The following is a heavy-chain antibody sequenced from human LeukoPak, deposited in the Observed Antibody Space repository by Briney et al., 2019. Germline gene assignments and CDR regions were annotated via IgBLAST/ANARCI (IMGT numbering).Heavy chain of an antibody. CDR2: ISSSSSYI. CDR1: GFTFSGHS. J-gene: IGHJ6*03. CDR3: ASPGYCSGGGCQPDYSYYYYMDV. Sequence: SGGSLRLSCAASGFTFSGHSMNWVRQAPGKGLEWLSSISSSSSYIFYADSVKGRFTISRDNAKNSLYLQMNSLRAEDTAVYYCASPGYCSGGGCQPDYSYYYYMDVWGKGTTVTVSS. V-gene: IGHV3-21*01. D-gene: IGHD2-15*01.